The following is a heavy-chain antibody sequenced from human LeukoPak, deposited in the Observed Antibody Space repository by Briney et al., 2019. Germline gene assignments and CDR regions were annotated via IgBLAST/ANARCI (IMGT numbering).Heavy chain of an antibody. V-gene: IGHV3-23*01. D-gene: IGHD3-22*01. J-gene: IGHJ3*02. CDR1: GFTFSSYS. CDR2: ISGSGGST. Sequence: HSGGSLRLSCAASGFTFSSYSMSWVRQPPGKGLEWVSAISGSGGSTYYAGSVKGRFTISRDNSKNTLYLQMNSLRAEDTAVYYCAKSYYDSSAIIVGDAFDIWGQGAMVTVSS. CDR3: AKSYYDSSAIIVGDAFDI.